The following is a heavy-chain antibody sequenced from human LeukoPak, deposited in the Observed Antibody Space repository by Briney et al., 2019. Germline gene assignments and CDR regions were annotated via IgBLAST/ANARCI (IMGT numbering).Heavy chain of an antibody. CDR3: ARPSKNYDFWSGLPGY. J-gene: IGHJ4*02. CDR1: GYSFTSYW. CDR2: IYPVDSDT. Sequence: GESLKISCKGSGYSFTSYWIGWVRQMPGKGLEWMGIIYPVDSDTRYSTSFQGQVTISSPKSISTAYLQWRCPASSDTAMYYCARPSKNYDFWSGLPGYWGQGTLVTVSS. V-gene: IGHV5-51*01. D-gene: IGHD3-3*01.